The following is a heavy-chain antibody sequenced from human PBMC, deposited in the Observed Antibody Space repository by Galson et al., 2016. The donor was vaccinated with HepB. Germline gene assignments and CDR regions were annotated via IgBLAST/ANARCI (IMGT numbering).Heavy chain of an antibody. CDR2: IDENSGEI. D-gene: IGHD6-19*01. CDR3: AKKRMPPVAGNNYFGS. J-gene: IGHJ1*01. Sequence: SLRLSCAASGFSFSIYVMSWVRQAPGKGLEWVSTIDENSGEIRYADSVEGRFTISRENPGNTLFLQMNSLRVEDTAVYYCAKKRMPPVAGNNYFGSWGQGTLVIVSS. V-gene: IGHV3-23*01. CDR1: GFSFSIYV.